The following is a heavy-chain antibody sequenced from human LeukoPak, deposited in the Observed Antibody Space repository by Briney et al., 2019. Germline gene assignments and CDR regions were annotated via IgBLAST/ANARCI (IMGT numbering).Heavy chain of an antibody. CDR1: GFTFSNYW. D-gene: IGHD2-8*01. Sequence: GGSLRLSCAASGFTFSNYWMHWVRQAPGKGLVWVSRLSSDGRDPSYADSVKGRFTISRDNAKNTLYMQMNSLRAEDTAVYYCARGVYEEDVNYWGQGTLVAVSS. CDR2: LSSDGRDP. V-gene: IGHV3-74*01. J-gene: IGHJ4*02. CDR3: ARGVYEEDVNY.